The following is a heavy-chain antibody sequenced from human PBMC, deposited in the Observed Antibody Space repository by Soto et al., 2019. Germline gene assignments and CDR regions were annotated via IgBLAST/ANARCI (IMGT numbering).Heavy chain of an antibody. Sequence: ALRLPCAASGFNLNDFRIHWVRQAPGKGLEWVAHFWYWGNRKTYVDSVQVRFTISSDSSTNTVYLHMSGCGDEDAAAFYGGKENPPPYFDSWGQGALVTVS. CDR3: GKENPPPYFDS. J-gene: IGHJ4*02. CDR2: FWYWGNRK. V-gene: IGHV3-33*06. CDR1: GFNLNDFR.